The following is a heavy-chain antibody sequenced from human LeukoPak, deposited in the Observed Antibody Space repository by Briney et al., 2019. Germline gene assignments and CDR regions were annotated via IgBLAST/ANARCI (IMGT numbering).Heavy chain of an antibody. V-gene: IGHV1-18*01. CDR2: ISAYNGNT. J-gene: IGHJ6*03. D-gene: IGHD3-3*01. Sequence: ASVKVSCKASGYTFTSYGISWVRQAPGQGLEWMGWISAYNGNTNYAQKLQGRVTMTTDTSTSTAYMELRSLRSDDTAVYYCARVRFLEWMGYYYMDVWGKGTTVTVSS. CDR3: ARVRFLEWMGYYYMDV. CDR1: GYTFTSYG.